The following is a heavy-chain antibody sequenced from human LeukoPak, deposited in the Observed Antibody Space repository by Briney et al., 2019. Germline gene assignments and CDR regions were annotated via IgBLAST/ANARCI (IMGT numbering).Heavy chain of an antibody. CDR2: VYPTGST. Sequence: SETLSLTCAVYGGSFSGYYWSWIRQPAGKGLEWIGRVYPTGSTNYNPSLKSRVTISVDTSKNQFSLKLSSVTAADTAMYYCARDVMARRFDPWGQGTLVTVSS. J-gene: IGHJ5*02. V-gene: IGHV4-4*07. D-gene: IGHD5-24*01. CDR1: GGSFSGYY. CDR3: ARDVMARRFDP.